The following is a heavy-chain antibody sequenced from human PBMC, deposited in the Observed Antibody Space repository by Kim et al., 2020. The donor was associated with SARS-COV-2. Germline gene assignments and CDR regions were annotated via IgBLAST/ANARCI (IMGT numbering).Heavy chain of an antibody. D-gene: IGHD2-8*01. CDR3: ARGLGYCTNGVCYSSWFDP. Sequence: ASVKVSCKASGYTFTSYDINWVRQATGQGLEWMGWMNPNSGNTGYAQKFQGRVTMTRNTSISTAYMELSSLRSEDTAVYYCARGLGYCTNGVCYSSWFDPWGQGTLVTVSS. V-gene: IGHV1-8*01. CDR2: MNPNSGNT. J-gene: IGHJ5*02. CDR1: GYTFTSYD.